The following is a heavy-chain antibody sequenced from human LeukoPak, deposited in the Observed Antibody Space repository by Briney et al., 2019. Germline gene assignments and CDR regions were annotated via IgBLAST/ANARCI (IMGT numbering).Heavy chain of an antibody. D-gene: IGHD3-3*01. Sequence: ASVKVSCKASGYTFTSYGISWVRQAPGQGLEWMGWISAYNGNTNYAQKLQGRVTMTTDTSTSTAYMELRSLRSEDTAVYYCARVKRITIFGVVIKSPNWFDPWGQGTLVTVSS. CDR3: ARVKRITIFGVVIKSPNWFDP. CDR2: ISAYNGNT. J-gene: IGHJ5*02. CDR1: GYTFTSYG. V-gene: IGHV1-18*01.